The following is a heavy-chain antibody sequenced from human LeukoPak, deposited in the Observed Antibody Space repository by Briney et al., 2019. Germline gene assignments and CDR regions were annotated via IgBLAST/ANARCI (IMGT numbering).Heavy chain of an antibody. V-gene: IGHV4-61*02. Sequence: SETLSLTCTVSGGSISSGSYYWSWIRQPAGKGLEWIGRIYTSGSTNYNPSLKSRVTISVDTSKNQFSLKLSSVTAADTAVYYCARHQYDSSGYYLDYWGQGTLVTVSS. CDR3: ARHQYDSSGYYLDY. J-gene: IGHJ4*02. CDR2: IYTSGST. D-gene: IGHD3-22*01. CDR1: GGSISSGSYY.